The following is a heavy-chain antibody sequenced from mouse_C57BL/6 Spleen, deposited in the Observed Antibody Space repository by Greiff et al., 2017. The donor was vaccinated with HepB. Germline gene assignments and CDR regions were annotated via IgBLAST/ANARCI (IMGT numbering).Heavy chain of an antibody. CDR2: ISSGSSTI. CDR3: ARKANWVIDY. V-gene: IGHV5-17*01. J-gene: IGHJ2*01. Sequence: EVKLEESGGGLVKPGGSLKLSCAASGFTFSDYGMHWVRQAPEKGLEWVAYISSGSSTIYYADTVKGRFTISRDNAKNTLFLQMTSLRSEDTAMYYCARKANWVIDYWGQGTTLTVSS. D-gene: IGHD4-1*01. CDR1: GFTFSDYG.